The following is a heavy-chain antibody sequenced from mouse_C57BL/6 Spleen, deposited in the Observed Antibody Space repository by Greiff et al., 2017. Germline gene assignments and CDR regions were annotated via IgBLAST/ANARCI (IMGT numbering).Heavy chain of an antibody. CDR1: GYAFRSSW. CDR2: IYPGDGDT. J-gene: IGHJ4*01. CDR3: AREGYYYAMDY. V-gene: IGHV1-82*01. Sequence: QVQLQQSGPELVKPGASVKISCKASGYAFRSSWMNWVKQRPGKGLEWIGRIYPGDGDTNYNGKFKGKATLTADKSSSTAYMQLSSLTSEDSAVYFCAREGYYYAMDYWGQGTSVTVSS. D-gene: IGHD2-2*01.